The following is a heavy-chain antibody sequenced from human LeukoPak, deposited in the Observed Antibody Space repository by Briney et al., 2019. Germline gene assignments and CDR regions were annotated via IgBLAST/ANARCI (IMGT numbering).Heavy chain of an antibody. J-gene: IGHJ4*02. D-gene: IGHD3-10*01. CDR3: AKDYYGPSGGIDY. CDR1: GFTFSSYG. CDR2: IWYDGSNK. V-gene: IGHV3-33*06. Sequence: GGSLRLSCAASGFTFSSYGMHWVRQAPGKGLEWVAVIWYDGSNKYYADSVKGRFTISRDNSKNTLYLQMNSLRAEDTAVYYCAKDYYGPSGGIDYWGQGTLVTVSS.